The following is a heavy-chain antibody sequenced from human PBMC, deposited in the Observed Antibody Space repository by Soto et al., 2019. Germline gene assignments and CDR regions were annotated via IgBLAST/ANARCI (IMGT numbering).Heavy chain of an antibody. CDR2: ISGSVGST. CDR1: GFTFSSYA. V-gene: IGHV3-23*01. D-gene: IGHD4-17*01. Sequence: PGGSLRLSCAASGFTFSSYAMSWVRQAPGKGLEWVSAISGSVGSTYYADSVKGRFTISRDNSKNTLYLQMNSLRAEDTAVYYCAKARPKMVTTPLLDYWGQGTLVTVSS. CDR3: AKARPKMVTTPLLDY. J-gene: IGHJ4*02.